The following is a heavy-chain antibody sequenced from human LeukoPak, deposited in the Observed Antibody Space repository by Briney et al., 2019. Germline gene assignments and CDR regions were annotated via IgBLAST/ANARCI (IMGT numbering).Heavy chain of an antibody. D-gene: IGHD6-19*01. CDR2: INNDGSEV. Sequence: SGGSLRVSCVASGFIFSSYWLTWLRQTSGKGLERVANINNDGSEVYYIDSVKGRFTISRDNAKNLVYLQMNSLRVEDTAVYYCARDRRWQSFDYWGQGTRVIVSS. V-gene: IGHV3-7*01. CDR1: GFIFSSYW. CDR3: ARDRRWQSFDY. J-gene: IGHJ4*02.